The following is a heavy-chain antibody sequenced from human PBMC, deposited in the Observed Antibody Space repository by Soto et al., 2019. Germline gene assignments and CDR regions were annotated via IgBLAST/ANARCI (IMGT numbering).Heavy chain of an antibody. D-gene: IGHD5-18*01. V-gene: IGHV3-48*03. CDR3: ARGRGYSYDC. CDR1: GFTFSSYE. J-gene: IGHJ4*02. CDR2: ISSSGSTI. Sequence: PGGSLRLSCAASGFTFSSYEMNWVRQAPGKGLEWVPYISSSGSTIYYADSVKGRFTISRDNAKNSLYLQMNSLRAEDTAVYYCARGRGYSYDCWGQGTLVTVSS.